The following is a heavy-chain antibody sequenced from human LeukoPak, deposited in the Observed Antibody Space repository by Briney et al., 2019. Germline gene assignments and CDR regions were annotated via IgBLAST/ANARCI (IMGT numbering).Heavy chain of an antibody. V-gene: IGHV4-34*01. CDR2: INHSGST. J-gene: IGHJ6*03. CDR1: GGSFSDYY. CDR3: ARMRGGGIGYHYYVDV. Sequence: SETPSLTCAVYGGSFSDYYWSWIRQPPGKGLEWIGEINHSGSTNYNPSLKSRVSISVDTSKNQFSLKLTSVTAADTAVYYCARMRGGGIGYHYYVDVWGKGTTVIVSS. D-gene: IGHD2-15*01.